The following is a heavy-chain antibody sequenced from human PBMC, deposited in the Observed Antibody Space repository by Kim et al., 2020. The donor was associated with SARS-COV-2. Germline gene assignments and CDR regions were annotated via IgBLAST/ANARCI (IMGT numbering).Heavy chain of an antibody. Sequence: SETLSLTCTVSGGSISSSSYYWGWIRQPPGKGLEWIGSIYYSGSTYYNPSLKSRVTISVDTSKNQFSLKLSSVAAADTAVYYCARHWYYPNAFDIWGQGTMVTVSS. V-gene: IGHV4-39*01. CDR1: GGSISSSSYY. CDR3: ARHWYYPNAFDI. J-gene: IGHJ3*02. D-gene: IGHD1-7*01. CDR2: IYYSGST.